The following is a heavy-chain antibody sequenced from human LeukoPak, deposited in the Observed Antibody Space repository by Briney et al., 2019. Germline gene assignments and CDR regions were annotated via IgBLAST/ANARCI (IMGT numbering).Heavy chain of an antibody. J-gene: IGHJ5*02. D-gene: IGHD5-18*01. CDR1: GYTFTGYY. CDR3: ARAGYSYGYNNWFDP. V-gene: IGHV1-2*02. CDR2: INPNSGGT. Sequence: ASVKVSCKASGYTFTGYYMHWVRQAPGQGLEWMGWINPNSGGTNYAQKFQGRVTMTRDTSISTAYMELSRLRSDDTAVYYCARAGYSYGYNNWFDPWGQGTLVTVSS.